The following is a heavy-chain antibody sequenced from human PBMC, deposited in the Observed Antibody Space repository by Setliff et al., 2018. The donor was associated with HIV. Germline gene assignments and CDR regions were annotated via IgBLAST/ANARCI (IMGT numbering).Heavy chain of an antibody. CDR3: ARRIGFDV. CDR2: MNPNSGNT. D-gene: IGHD2-15*01. J-gene: IGHJ3*01. Sequence: GASVKVSCKASGYTFTNYDINWVRQVTGQGLEWMGWMNPNSGNTGYGQKFQGRVTMTRDTSISTAYMELSNLGSEDTAVYYCARRIGFDVWGQGTMVTVS. V-gene: IGHV1-8*01. CDR1: GYTFTNYD.